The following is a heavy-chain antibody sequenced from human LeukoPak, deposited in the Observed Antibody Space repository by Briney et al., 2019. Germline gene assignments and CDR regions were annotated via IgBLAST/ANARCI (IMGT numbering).Heavy chain of an antibody. CDR2: ITSSSTYI. J-gene: IGHJ4*02. D-gene: IGHD6-13*01. Sequence: GGSLRLSCAASGFTFSRYGMNWVRQAPGKGLEWVSSITSSSTYIYYADSVKGRFTISRDNAKNSLYVQMNSLRAEDTAVYYCAKGQRSPLLLIAAAATGADYWGQGTLVTVSS. CDR3: AKGQRSPLLLIAAAATGADY. V-gene: IGHV3-21*04. CDR1: GFTFSRYG.